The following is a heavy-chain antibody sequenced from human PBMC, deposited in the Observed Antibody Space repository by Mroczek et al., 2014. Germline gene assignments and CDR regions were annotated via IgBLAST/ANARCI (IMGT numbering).Heavy chain of an antibody. CDR2: IYYSGST. Sequence: QVQLQQWGPGLVKPSETLSLTCTVSGGSISSYYWSWIRQPPGKGLEWIGYIYYSGSTNYNPSLKSRVTISVDTSKNQFSLKLSSVTAADTAVYYCARGGHGEPYFDYWGQGTLVTVSS. J-gene: IGHJ4*02. V-gene: IGHV4-59*01. CDR3: ARGGHGEPYFDY. CDR1: GGSISSYY. D-gene: IGHD4-17*01.